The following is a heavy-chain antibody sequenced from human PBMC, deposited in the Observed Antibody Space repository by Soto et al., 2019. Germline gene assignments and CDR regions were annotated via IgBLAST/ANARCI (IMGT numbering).Heavy chain of an antibody. CDR3: ARVVYGSRLGNYYYGMDV. V-gene: IGHV1-2*02. CDR1: GYTFTGYY. D-gene: IGHD3-10*01. Sequence: ASVKVSCKASGYTFTGYYMHWVRQAPGQGLEWMGWINPNSGGTNYAQKFQGRVTMTRDTSISTAYMELSRLRSDDTTVYYCARVVYGSRLGNYYYGMDVWGQGTTVTVSS. CDR2: INPNSGGT. J-gene: IGHJ6*02.